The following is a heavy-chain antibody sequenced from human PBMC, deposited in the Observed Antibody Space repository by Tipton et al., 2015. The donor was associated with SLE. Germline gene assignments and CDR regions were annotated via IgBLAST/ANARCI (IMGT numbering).Heavy chain of an antibody. Sequence: GSLRLSCVTSGFRFRDYALTWVRQAPGKGLEWVAAITASGGTTYIADAVKGRFTVSRDKSGNTMYLQMNSLRVDDTAVYYCAKDTSIQVWGWFDPWGQGTLVTVSS. J-gene: IGHJ5*02. CDR1: GFRFRDYA. CDR3: AKDTSIQVWGWFDP. CDR2: ITASGGTT. V-gene: IGHV3-23*01. D-gene: IGHD3-16*01.